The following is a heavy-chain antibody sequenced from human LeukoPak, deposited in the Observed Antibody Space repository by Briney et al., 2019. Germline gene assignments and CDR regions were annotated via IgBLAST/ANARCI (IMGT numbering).Heavy chain of an antibody. CDR2: ISYDGSNK. CDR1: GFTFSSCA. CDR3: ARDGGSSGWYFCY. Sequence: PGGSLRLSCAASGFTFSSCAMHWVRQAPGKGLEWVAVISYDGSNKYYADSVKGRFTISRDNSKNTLYLQMNSLRAEDTAVYYCARDGGSSGWYFCYWGQGTLVTVSS. V-gene: IGHV3-30*04. D-gene: IGHD6-19*01. J-gene: IGHJ4*02.